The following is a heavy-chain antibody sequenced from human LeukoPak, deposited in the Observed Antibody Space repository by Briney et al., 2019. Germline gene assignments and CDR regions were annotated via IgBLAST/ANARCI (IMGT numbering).Heavy chain of an antibody. CDR3: ARGVREAAADYFDY. D-gene: IGHD6-13*01. Sequence: ASVKVSCKASGGTFSSYTISWVRQAPGQGLEWMGRIIPILGIANYAQKFQGRVTITADKSMSTAYMELSSLRSEDAAVYYCARGVREAAADYFDYWGQGTLVTVSS. V-gene: IGHV1-69*02. J-gene: IGHJ4*02. CDR2: IIPILGIA. CDR1: GGTFSSYT.